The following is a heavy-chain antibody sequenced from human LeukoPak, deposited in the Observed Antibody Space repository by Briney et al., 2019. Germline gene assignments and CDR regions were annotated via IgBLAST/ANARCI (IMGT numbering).Heavy chain of an antibody. J-gene: IGHJ4*02. Sequence: SVKVSCKASGGTFSSYAISWVRQAPGQGLEWMGGIIPIFGTANYAQKFQGRVTITADESTSTAYMELSSLRSEDTAVYYCAREREIFCTNGVCSHFDYWGQETLVTVSS. CDR3: AREREIFCTNGVCSHFDY. CDR2: IIPIFGTA. CDR1: GGTFSSYA. V-gene: IGHV1-69*01. D-gene: IGHD2-8*01.